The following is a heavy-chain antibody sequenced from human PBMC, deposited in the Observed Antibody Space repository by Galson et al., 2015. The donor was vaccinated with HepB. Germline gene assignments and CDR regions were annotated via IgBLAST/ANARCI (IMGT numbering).Heavy chain of an antibody. D-gene: IGHD4-17*01. CDR2: IWYDGSSK. V-gene: IGHV3-33*01. CDR1: GFTFSNYG. Sequence: SLRLSCAASGFTFSNYGMHWVRQAPGKGLEWVAVIWYDGSSKYYADSVKGRFTISRDNSKNTLYLQMNSLRVEDTAVYYCARDRGSYGDRPIDYWGQGTLVTVSS. J-gene: IGHJ4*02. CDR3: ARDRGSYGDRPIDY.